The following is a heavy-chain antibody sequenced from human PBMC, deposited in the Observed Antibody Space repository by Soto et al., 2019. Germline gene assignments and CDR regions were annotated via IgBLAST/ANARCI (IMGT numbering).Heavy chain of an antibody. Sequence: EVQLLESGGGLVQPGGSLRLSCAASGFTFSSYAMTWVRQAPGKGLEWVSDISAGGGSTYYADSVKGRFTVSKDKSKNTLNLQMNNLRAEDTAVYYCAKDLYTMGWSTWFDPRGQGTLVIVSS. J-gene: IGHJ5*02. CDR1: GFTFSSYA. CDR3: AKDLYTMGWSTWFDP. CDR2: ISAGGGST. D-gene: IGHD6-19*01. V-gene: IGHV3-23*01.